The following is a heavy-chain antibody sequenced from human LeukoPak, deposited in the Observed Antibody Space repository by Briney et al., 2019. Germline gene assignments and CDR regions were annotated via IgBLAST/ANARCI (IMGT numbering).Heavy chain of an antibody. V-gene: IGHV1-2*02. Sequence: ASVKVSCKASGYTFTGYYMHWVRQAPGQGLEWMGWINPNSGGTNYAQKLQGRVTMTTDTSTSTAYMELRSLRSDDTAVYYCARETTYYYDSSGHTINWFDPWGQGTLVTVSS. CDR1: GYTFTGYY. D-gene: IGHD3-22*01. CDR2: INPNSGGT. CDR3: ARETTYYYDSSGHTINWFDP. J-gene: IGHJ5*02.